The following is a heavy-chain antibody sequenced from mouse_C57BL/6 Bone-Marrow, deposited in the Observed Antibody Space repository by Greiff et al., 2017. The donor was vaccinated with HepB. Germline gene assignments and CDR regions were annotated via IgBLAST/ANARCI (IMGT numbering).Heavy chain of an antibody. J-gene: IGHJ4*01. CDR2: IDPENGDT. V-gene: IGHV14-4*01. Sequence: EVQLQQSGAELVRPGASVKLSCTASGFNIKDDYMHWVKQRPEQGLEWIGWIDPENGDTEYASKFQSKATITADTSSNTAYLQLSSLTSEDTAVYYCTKDSNYSYYYAMDYWGQGTSVTVSS. CDR3: TKDSNYSYYYAMDY. CDR1: GFNIKDDY. D-gene: IGHD2-5*01.